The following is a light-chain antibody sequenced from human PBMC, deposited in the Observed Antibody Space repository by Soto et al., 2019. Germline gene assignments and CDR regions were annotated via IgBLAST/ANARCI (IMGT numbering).Light chain of an antibody. CDR3: SAYTRSNTVI. CDR1: SSDVAAYNF. V-gene: IGLV2-14*03. J-gene: IGLJ2*01. Sequence: QSVLTQPASVSGSPGQSITISCTGKSSDVAAYNFVSWYQQHPGEVPKLMIYEVIKRPSGISDRFSGSKSGNTASLTISGLQAEDEADYCCSAYTRSNTVIFGGGTKLTVL. CDR2: EVI.